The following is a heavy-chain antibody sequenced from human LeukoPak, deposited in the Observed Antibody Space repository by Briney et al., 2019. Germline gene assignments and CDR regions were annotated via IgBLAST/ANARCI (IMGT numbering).Heavy chain of an antibody. CDR2: IYYSGST. CDR3: ASSYDSSGYLRPHFDY. Sequence: SETLSLTCTVSGGSISSYYWSWIRQPPGKGLVWIVYIYYSGSTNYNPSLKSRVTISVDTSKNQFSLKLSSVTAADTAVYYCASSYDSSGYLRPHFDYWGQGTLVTVSS. J-gene: IGHJ4*02. D-gene: IGHD3-22*01. CDR1: GGSISSYY. V-gene: IGHV4-59*08.